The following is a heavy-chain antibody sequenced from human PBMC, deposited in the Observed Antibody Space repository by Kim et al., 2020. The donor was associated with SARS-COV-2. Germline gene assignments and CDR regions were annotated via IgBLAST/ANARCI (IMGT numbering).Heavy chain of an antibody. CDR3: AREAAWAQNAFDI. D-gene: IGHD6-13*01. Sequence: YNPSLKSRVTISVDTSKNQFSLKLSSVTAADTAVYYCAREAAWAQNAFDIWGQGTMVTVSS. V-gene: IGHV4-59*01. J-gene: IGHJ3*02.